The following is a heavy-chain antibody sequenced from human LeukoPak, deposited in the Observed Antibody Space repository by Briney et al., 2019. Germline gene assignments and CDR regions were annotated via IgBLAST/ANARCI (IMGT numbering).Heavy chain of an antibody. D-gene: IGHD6-13*01. CDR1: GGSFSGYY. Sequence: PSETLSLTCAVYGGSFSGYYWSWIRQPPGKGLEWIGEINHSGSTNYNPSLKSRVTISVDTSKNQFSLKLSSVTAADTAVYYCARVSGYSSSWYPPYYYYYGMDVWGQGTTVTVSS. CDR2: INHSGST. V-gene: IGHV4-34*01. J-gene: IGHJ6*02. CDR3: ARVSGYSSSWYPPYYYYYGMDV.